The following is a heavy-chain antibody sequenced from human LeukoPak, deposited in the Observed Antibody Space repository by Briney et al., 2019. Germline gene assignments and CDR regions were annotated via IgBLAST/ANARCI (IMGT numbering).Heavy chain of an antibody. CDR2: ISVYNGNT. Sequence: ASVKVSCKASGYTFTGYYMHWVRQAPGQGLEWMGWISVYNGNTNYAQKLQDRVTMTTDTSTSTAYMDLRSLRSDDTAVYYCVRDSYDSSGNYLDYWGQGTLVTVSS. D-gene: IGHD3-22*01. CDR1: GYTFTGYY. V-gene: IGHV1-18*04. CDR3: VRDSYDSSGNYLDY. J-gene: IGHJ4*02.